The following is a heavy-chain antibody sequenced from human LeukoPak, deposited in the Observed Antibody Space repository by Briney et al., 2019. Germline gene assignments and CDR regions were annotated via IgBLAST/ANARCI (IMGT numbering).Heavy chain of an antibody. V-gene: IGHV3-30*18. D-gene: IGHD2-2*01. CDR1: GFTFSSYG. CDR2: ISYDGSNK. J-gene: IGHJ4*02. CDR3: AKLGYCSSTSCSHFDY. Sequence: GGSLRLSCAASGFTFSSYGMHWVRQAPGKGLEWVAVISYDGSNKYYADSVKGRFTISRDNSKNTLYLQMNSLRAENTAVYYCAKLGYCSSTSCSHFDYWGQGTLVTVSS.